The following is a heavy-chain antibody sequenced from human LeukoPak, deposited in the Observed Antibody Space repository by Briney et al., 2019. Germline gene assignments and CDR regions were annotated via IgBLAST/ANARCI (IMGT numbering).Heavy chain of an antibody. CDR2: ISSSSSYI. V-gene: IGHV3-21*01. CDR1: GFTFSSYS. Sequence: PGGSLRLSCAASGFTFSSYSMNWVRQAPGKGLEWVSSISSSSSYIYYADSVKGRFTISRDNAKNSLYLQMNSLRAEDTAVYYCARDMASEFYPITMIVHYYYYIDVWGKGTTVTVSS. D-gene: IGHD3-22*01. CDR3: ARDMASEFYPITMIVHYYYYIDV. J-gene: IGHJ6*03.